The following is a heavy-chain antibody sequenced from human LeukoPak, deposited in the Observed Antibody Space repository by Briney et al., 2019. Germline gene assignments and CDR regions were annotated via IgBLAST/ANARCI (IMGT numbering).Heavy chain of an antibody. D-gene: IGHD6-13*01. J-gene: IGHJ4*02. CDR3: ARDLGSIAAAGKNY. Sequence: GGSLRLSCAASGFTFSSYAMHWVRQAPGKGLEWVAVISYDGSNKYYADSVKGRFTISRDNSKNTLYLRMNSLRAEDTAVYYCARDLGSIAAAGKNYWGQGTLVTVSS. V-gene: IGHV3-30-3*01. CDR1: GFTFSSYA. CDR2: ISYDGSNK.